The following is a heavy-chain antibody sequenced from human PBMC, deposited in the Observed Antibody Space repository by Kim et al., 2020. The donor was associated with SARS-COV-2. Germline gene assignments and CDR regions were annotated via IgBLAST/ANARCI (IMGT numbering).Heavy chain of an antibody. Sequence: SETLSLTCTVSGGSISSSSYYWGWIRQPPGKGLEWIGSIYYSGSIYYNPSLKSRVTISVDTSKNQFSLKLSSVTAADTAVYYCARHLGTMDYYDSSGYYAHWGQGTLVTVSS. CDR3: ARHLGTMDYYDSSGYYAH. CDR1: GGSISSSSYY. D-gene: IGHD3-22*01. CDR2: IYYSGSI. V-gene: IGHV4-39*01. J-gene: IGHJ4*02.